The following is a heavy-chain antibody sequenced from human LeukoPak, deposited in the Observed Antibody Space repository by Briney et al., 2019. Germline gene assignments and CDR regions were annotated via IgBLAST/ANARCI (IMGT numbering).Heavy chain of an antibody. V-gene: IGHV3-21*01. CDR1: GFTFSSYS. D-gene: IGHD3-10*01. CDR2: ISSSSSYI. Sequence: PVGSLRLSCAASGFTFSSYSMNWVRQAPGKGLEWVSAISSSSSYIYYADSVKGRFTISRDNAKNSLYLQMNSLRAEDTAVYYCARDVWVTMVLGVNFVYYGMDVWGQGTTVTVSS. CDR3: ARDVWVTMVLGVNFVYYGMDV. J-gene: IGHJ6*02.